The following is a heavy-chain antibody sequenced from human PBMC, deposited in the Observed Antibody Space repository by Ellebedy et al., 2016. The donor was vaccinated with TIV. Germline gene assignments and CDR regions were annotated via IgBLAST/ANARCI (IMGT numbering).Heavy chain of an antibody. Sequence: GESLKISCAASGFTFSSYALTWVRQAPGKGLEWVSSVSGNGDSTYHAESVKGRLTISRDNSKNTLYLQMNSLRAEDTAVYYCSKDGGLSNSWYFGDWGQGTVVTVSS. CDR2: VSGNGDST. V-gene: IGHV3-23*01. CDR3: SKDGGLSNSWYFGD. D-gene: IGHD6-13*01. CDR1: GFTFSSYA. J-gene: IGHJ4*02.